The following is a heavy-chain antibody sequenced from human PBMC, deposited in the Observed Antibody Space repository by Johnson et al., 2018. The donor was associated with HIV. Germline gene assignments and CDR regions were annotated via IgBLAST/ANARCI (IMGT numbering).Heavy chain of an antibody. J-gene: IGHJ3*02. V-gene: IGHV3-30*02. CDR3: ARSSGYYGTDAFDI. Sequence: QVQLVESGGDLVKPGGSLRLCCAASGFTFTNAWMNWVRQAPGKGLEWVAFIRYDGTNKHYADSVRGRFTISRDNSKNTLYLQMKSLSPEDKAVYFCARSSGYYGTDAFDIWGQGTMVTVSS. CDR1: GFTFTNAW. D-gene: IGHD3-22*01. CDR2: IRYDGTNK.